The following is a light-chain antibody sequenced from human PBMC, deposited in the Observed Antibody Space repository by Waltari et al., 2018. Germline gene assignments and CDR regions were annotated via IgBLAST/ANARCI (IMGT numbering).Light chain of an antibody. J-gene: IGKJ5*01. CDR3: HQRSNWPPSIT. CDR1: QSVSTN. Sequence: EIVLTQSPAPLSLPPGERATLPCRASQSVSTNLAWYQQNPGQVPSLLIYDASNRATGIPARFSGSGSGTEFTLTISILQPEDFAVYYCHQRSNWPPSITFGQGTQLEIK. V-gene: IGKV3-11*01. CDR2: DAS.